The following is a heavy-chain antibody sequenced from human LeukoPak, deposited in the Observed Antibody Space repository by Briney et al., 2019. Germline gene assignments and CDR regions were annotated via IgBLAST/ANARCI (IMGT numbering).Heavy chain of an antibody. D-gene: IGHD4-17*01. J-gene: IGHJ4*02. CDR2: ISAHNGNT. Sequence: ASVKVSCKASGYPFTGYYMHWVRQAPGQGLEWMGWISAHNGNTNYAQNVQGRVTMTTDTSTSTAYMELRSLRSDDTAVYSCARTDYGDYSYYFDYWGQGTPVTVSS. CDR1: GYPFTGYY. V-gene: IGHV1-18*04. CDR3: ARTDYGDYSYYFDY.